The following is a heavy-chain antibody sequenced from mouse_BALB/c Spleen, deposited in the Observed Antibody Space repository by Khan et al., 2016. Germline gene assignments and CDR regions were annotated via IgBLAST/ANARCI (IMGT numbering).Heavy chain of an antibody. Sequence: VQLKQSGPELMKPGASVKISCKASGYSFTSYYMHWVKQSHGKSLEWIGYIDPFNGGTSYNQKFKGKATLTVDKSSSTAYMHLSSLTSEDSAVYYCARNGKGDWYVDVWGAGTTVTVSS. CDR2: IDPFNGGT. CDR3: ARNGKGDWYVDV. V-gene: IGHV1S135*01. J-gene: IGHJ1*01. CDR1: GYSFTSYY.